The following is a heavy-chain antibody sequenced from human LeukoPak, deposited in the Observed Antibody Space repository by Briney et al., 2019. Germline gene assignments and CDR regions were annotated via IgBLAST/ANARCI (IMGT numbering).Heavy chain of an antibody. V-gene: IGHV1-46*01. CDR2: INPSGGST. D-gene: IGHD2/OR15-2a*01. Sequence: ASVKVSCKASGYTFTSYYMHWVRQAPGQGLEWMGIINPSGGSTSYAQKFQGRVTITADESTSTAYMELSSLRSEDTAVYYCAREPKSILTGAGTFDIWGQGTMVTVSS. CDR1: GYTFTSYY. CDR3: AREPKSILTGAGTFDI. J-gene: IGHJ3*02.